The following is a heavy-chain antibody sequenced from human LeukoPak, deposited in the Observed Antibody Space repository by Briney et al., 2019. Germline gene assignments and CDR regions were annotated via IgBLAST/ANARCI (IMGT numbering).Heavy chain of an antibody. J-gene: IGHJ6*03. CDR3: ARVPGTTISLSYMDV. D-gene: IGHD1-7*01. Sequence: GGSLRLSCAASGFTFSDHYMDWVRQAPGKGLEWVGRIRNNASSYTTQYAASVKGRITISSDYTTLYLQMNSLITEDTAVYYCARVPGTTISLSYMDVWGLGTTVTVSS. CDR2: IRNNASSYTT. CDR1: GFTFSDHY. V-gene: IGHV3-72*01.